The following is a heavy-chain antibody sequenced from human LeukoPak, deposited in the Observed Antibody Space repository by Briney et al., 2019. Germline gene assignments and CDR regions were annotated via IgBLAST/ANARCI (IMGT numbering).Heavy chain of an antibody. V-gene: IGHV4-59*01. CDR1: GGSISIYY. J-gene: IGHJ2*01. Sequence: SETLSLTCTVSGGSISIYYWSWIRQPPGKGPEWIGYIYYSGSTNYNPSLKSRVTISVDTSKNQFSLKLSSVTAADTAVYYCARVEATYWHFDLWGRGTLVTVSS. CDR2: IYYSGST. CDR3: ARVEATYWHFDL.